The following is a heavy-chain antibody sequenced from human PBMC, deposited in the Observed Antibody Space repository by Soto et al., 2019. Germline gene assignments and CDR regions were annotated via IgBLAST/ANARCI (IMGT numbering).Heavy chain of an antibody. CDR1: GYTFTSYG. CDR3: AGPSIAARPLDY. V-gene: IGHV1-18*01. D-gene: IGHD6-6*01. Sequence: AXVKVSCKASGYTFTSYGISWVRQAPGQGPEWMGWISAYNGNTNYAQKLQGRVTMTTDTSTSTAYMELRSLRSDDTAVYYCAGPSIAARPLDYWGQGTLVTVSS. CDR2: ISAYNGNT. J-gene: IGHJ4*02.